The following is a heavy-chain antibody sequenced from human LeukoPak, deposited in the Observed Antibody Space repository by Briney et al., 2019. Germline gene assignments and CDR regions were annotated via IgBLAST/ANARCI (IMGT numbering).Heavy chain of an antibody. V-gene: IGHV4-4*07. CDR3: ARGVPSDYGDYAGFDY. Sequence: SETLSLTCTVSGGSTSSYYWSWIRRPAGKGLEWIGRIYTSGSTNYNPSLKSRVTMSVDTSKNQFSLKLSSVTAADTAVYYCARGVPSDYGDYAGFDYWGQGTLVTVSS. CDR2: IYTSGST. D-gene: IGHD4-17*01. J-gene: IGHJ4*02. CDR1: GGSTSSYY.